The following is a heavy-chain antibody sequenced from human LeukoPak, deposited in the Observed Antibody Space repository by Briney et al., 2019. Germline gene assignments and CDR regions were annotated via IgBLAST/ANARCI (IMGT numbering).Heavy chain of an antibody. D-gene: IGHD3-3*01. CDR3: ARVEWSYFDY. J-gene: IGHJ4*02. CDR2: IYHSGST. Sequence: SETLSLTCTVSGYSISSGYYWGWIRQPPGKGLEWIGSIYHSGSTYYNPSLKSRVTISVDTSKNHFSLKLSSVTAADTAVYFCARVEWSYFDYWGQGTLVTVSS. V-gene: IGHV4-38-2*02. CDR1: GYSISSGYY.